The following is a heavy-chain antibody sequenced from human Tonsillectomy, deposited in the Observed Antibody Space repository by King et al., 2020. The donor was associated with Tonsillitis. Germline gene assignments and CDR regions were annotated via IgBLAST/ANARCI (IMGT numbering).Heavy chain of an antibody. V-gene: IGHV3-9*01. CDR3: AKDTVRFLEWSHDAFDI. D-gene: IGHD3-3*01. Sequence: VQLVESGGGLVQPGRSLRLSCAASGFNFDDYAMHWVRQVPGKGLEWVSGISWNSGRIDYAVSVKGRFTISRDNAKNSLYLQMKSLRPEDTALYYCAKDTVRFLEWSHDAFDIWGQGTMVTVSS. CDR2: ISWNSGRI. J-gene: IGHJ3*02. CDR1: GFNFDDYA.